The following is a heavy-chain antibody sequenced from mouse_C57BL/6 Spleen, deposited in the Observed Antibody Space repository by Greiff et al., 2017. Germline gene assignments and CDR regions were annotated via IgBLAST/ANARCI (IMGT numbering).Heavy chain of an antibody. Sequence: VQLQQSGAELVRPGASVTLSCTASGYTFTDYEMHWVKQTPVHGLEWIGAIDPETGGTAYNQKFKGKAILTADKSSSTAYKELRRLTSEDSAVYYCTRGGQHRPLAYWGQGTLVTVSA. CDR1: GYTFTDYE. CDR2: IDPETGGT. J-gene: IGHJ3*01. V-gene: IGHV1-15*01. CDR3: TRGGQHRPLAY. D-gene: IGHD3-2*02.